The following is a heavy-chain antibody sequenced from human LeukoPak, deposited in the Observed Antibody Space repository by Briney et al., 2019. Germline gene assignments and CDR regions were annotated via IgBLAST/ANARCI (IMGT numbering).Heavy chain of an antibody. CDR2: MNPNSGNT. CDR1: GGTFSSYA. D-gene: IGHD3-3*01. Sequence: ASVKVSCKASGGTFSSYAISWVRQATGQGLAWMGWMNPNSGNTGYAQKFQGRVTMTRNTSISTAYMELSSLRSEDTAVYYCARGQALRFLEWLPRPFDYWGQGTLVTVSS. V-gene: IGHV1-8*02. J-gene: IGHJ4*02. CDR3: ARGQALRFLEWLPRPFDY.